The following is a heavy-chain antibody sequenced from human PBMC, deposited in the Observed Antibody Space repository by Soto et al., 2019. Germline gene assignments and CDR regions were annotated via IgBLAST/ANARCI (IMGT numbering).Heavy chain of an antibody. CDR1: GFTFSSYA. Sequence: LRLSCAASGFTFSSYAMSWVRQAPGKGLEWVSAISGSGGSTYYADSVKGRFTISRDNSKNTLYLQMNSLRAEDTAVYYCAKGDYYDSSGYRGMDVWGQGTTVTVSS. CDR3: AKGDYYDSSGYRGMDV. D-gene: IGHD3-22*01. V-gene: IGHV3-23*01. J-gene: IGHJ6*02. CDR2: ISGSGGST.